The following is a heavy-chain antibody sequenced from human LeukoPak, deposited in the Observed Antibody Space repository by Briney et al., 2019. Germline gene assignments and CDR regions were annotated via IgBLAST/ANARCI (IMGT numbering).Heavy chain of an antibody. V-gene: IGHV3-30*02. D-gene: IGHD5-18*01. CDR2: IRYDGSNK. CDR3: AKDLRGYSYGYQFDY. CDR1: GFIFSAYG. J-gene: IGHJ4*02. Sequence: PGGSLRLSCAASGFIFSAYGMHWLRQAPGKGLEWMAVIRYDGSNKYYADSVKGRFTISRDNSKNTLYLQMNSLRAEDTAVYYCAKDLRGYSYGYQFDYWGQGTLVTVSS.